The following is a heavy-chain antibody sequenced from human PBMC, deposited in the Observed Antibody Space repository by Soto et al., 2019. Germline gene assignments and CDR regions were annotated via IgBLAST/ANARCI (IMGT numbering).Heavy chain of an antibody. CDR3: ARDRPAVLAGILDYNWFDP. Sequence: QVQLVQYGAEVKKPGASVKVSCRASGYTFSSYGITWVRQAPGQGLEWMGWISGYNGDTYYAQNLQGRVTLTTDTSTNTAYMEMRSLTSDDTAVYFCARDRPAVLAGILDYNWFDPWGQGTLVTVSS. V-gene: IGHV1-18*04. CDR1: GYTFSSYG. J-gene: IGHJ5*02. D-gene: IGHD2-15*01. CDR2: ISGYNGDT.